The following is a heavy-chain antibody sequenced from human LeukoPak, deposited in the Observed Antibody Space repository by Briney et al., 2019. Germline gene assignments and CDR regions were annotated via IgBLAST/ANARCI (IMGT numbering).Heavy chain of an antibody. CDR3: ARGESSTSTLYYYYYYMDV. J-gene: IGHJ6*03. D-gene: IGHD6-6*01. CDR1: GGSISSGSYY. V-gene: IGHV4-61*02. CDR2: IYTSGST. Sequence: PSETLSLTCTVSGGSISSGSYYWSWIRQPAGKGLEWIGRIYTSGSTNYNPSLKSRVTISVDTSKNQFSLKLSSVTAADTAMYYCARGESSTSTLYYYYYYMDVWVKGTTVTVSS.